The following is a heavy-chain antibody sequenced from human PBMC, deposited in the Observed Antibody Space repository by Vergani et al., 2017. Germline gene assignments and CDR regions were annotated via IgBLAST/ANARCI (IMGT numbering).Heavy chain of an antibody. Sequence: QVQLVQSGAEVKKPGASVKVSCKASGYTFTGYYMHWVRPDPGQGLEWMGWINPNSGGTNYAQKFQGRVTMVRETSISSAYLELSRLISYCTAVYYRSAQGYCSSTSCYGRGYNWFDPWGQGTLVTVSA. V-gene: IGHV1-2*02. CDR3: SAQGYCSSTSCYGRGYNWFDP. D-gene: IGHD2-2*01. CDR1: GYTFTGYY. J-gene: IGHJ5*02. CDR2: INPNSGGT.